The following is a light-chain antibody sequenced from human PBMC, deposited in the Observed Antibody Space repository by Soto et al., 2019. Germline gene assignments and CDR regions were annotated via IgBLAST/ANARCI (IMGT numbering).Light chain of an antibody. V-gene: IGKV3-11*01. J-gene: IGKJ5*01. CDR1: QSVXXY. CDR3: QQRSNWPFT. Sequence: EIVLTQSPATLSLSPGERATLSCRASQSVXXYLAWYQQKPGQAPRLLIYDASNRATGIPARFSGSGSGTDXXXTIXSLXXEDFAVYYCQQRSNWPFTFGQGTRLEIK. CDR2: DAS.